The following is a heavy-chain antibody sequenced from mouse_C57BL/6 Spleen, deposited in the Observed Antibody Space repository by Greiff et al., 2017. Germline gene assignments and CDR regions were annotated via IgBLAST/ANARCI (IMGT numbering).Heavy chain of an antibody. CDR3: ARRYYGSSYYYAMDY. J-gene: IGHJ4*01. Sequence: VQLQQSGAELARPGASVKLSCKASGYTFTSYGISWVKQSTGQGLEWIGGIYPRSGNTYYNEKFKGTATLTADKSSSTAYMELRSLTSDYSAVYFCARRYYGSSYYYAMDYWGQGTSVTVSS. CDR1: GYTFTSYG. V-gene: IGHV1-81*01. D-gene: IGHD1-1*01. CDR2: IYPRSGNT.